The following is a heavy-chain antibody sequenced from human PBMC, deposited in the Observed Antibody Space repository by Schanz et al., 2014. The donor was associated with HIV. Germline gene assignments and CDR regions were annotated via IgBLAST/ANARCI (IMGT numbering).Heavy chain of an antibody. CDR3: ARWRSGAPSN. V-gene: IGHV3-72*01. Sequence: VQLVESGGGVVQPRRSLRLSCAASGFSFDTFGIHWVRQAPGKGLEWVGRSKNKANGYITEYTASVKGRFTISRDDSRNSLYLQMNSLKTEDTAVYFCARWRSGAPSNWGQGTLVTVSS. D-gene: IGHD3-10*01. CDR1: GFSFDTFG. J-gene: IGHJ4*02. CDR2: SKNKANGYIT.